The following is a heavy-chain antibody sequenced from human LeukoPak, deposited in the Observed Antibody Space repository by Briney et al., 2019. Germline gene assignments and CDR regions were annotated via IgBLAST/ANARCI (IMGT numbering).Heavy chain of an antibody. CDR1: GFTFSDYY. Sequence: GGSLRLSCAASGFTFSDYYMSWIRQAPGKGLEWVSYISSSSSYTNYADSVKGRFTISRDNAKNSLYLQMNSLRAEDTAVYYCARDKEESSGWYAYYYYGMDVWGKGTTVTVS. V-gene: IGHV3-11*06. D-gene: IGHD6-19*01. CDR2: ISSSSSYT. CDR3: ARDKEESSGWYAYYYYGMDV. J-gene: IGHJ6*04.